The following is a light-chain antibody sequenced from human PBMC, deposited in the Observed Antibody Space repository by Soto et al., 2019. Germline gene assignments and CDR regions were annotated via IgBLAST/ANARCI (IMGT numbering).Light chain of an antibody. CDR3: SSYAGSNNWV. CDR1: SSDVGGYNY. V-gene: IGLV2-8*01. CDR2: EVT. Sequence: QSALTQPPSAAGSPGQSVTISCTGTSSDVGGYNYVSWYQQHPGKAPKLLIYEVTERPSGVPDRFSGSKSGNTASLTVSGLQADDEADYYCSSYAGSNNWVFGGGTNLTVL. J-gene: IGLJ3*02.